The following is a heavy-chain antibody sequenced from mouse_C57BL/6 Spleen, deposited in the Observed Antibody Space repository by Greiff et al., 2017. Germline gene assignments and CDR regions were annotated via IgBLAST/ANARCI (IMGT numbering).Heavy chain of an antibody. CDR2: INPNNGGT. D-gene: IGHD2-5*01. Sequence: EVQLQESGPELVKPGASVKIPCKASGYTFTDYNMDWVKQSHGKSLEWIGDINPNNGGTIYNQKFKGKATLTVDKSSSTAYMELRSLTSEDTAVYYCARRAYYSNGYFDYWGQGTTLTVSS. CDR1: GYTFTDYN. CDR3: ARRAYYSNGYFDY. J-gene: IGHJ2*01. V-gene: IGHV1-18*01.